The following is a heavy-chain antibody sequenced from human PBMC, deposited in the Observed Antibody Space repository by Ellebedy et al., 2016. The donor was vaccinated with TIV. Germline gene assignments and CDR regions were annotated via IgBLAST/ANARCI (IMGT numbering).Heavy chain of an antibody. CDR3: TRARVYSNGWYYPDF. CDR2: VSSSSSAI. V-gene: IGHV3-48*02. J-gene: IGHJ4*02. CDR1: GFTFGGHS. D-gene: IGHD6-19*01. Sequence: PGGSLRLSCAASGFTFGGHSMPWVRQAPGKGLVWISAVSSSSSAIFYADSVKGRFSISRDNARNLLYLQMNTLRDEDTAVYYCTRARVYSNGWYYPDFWGQGTLVAVSS.